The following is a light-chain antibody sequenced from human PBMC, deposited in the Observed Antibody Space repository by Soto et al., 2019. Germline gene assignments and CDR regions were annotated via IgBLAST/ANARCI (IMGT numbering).Light chain of an antibody. CDR1: QSVSSSY. CDR3: QQYNNWPRT. CDR2: GAS. J-gene: IGKJ1*01. V-gene: IGKV3-15*01. Sequence: EIVLTQSPGTLSLSPGERATLSCRASQSVSSSYLAWYQHKVGQAPRLLIYGASFRASGMPARFSGSGFGTEFTLTISSLQSEDFAVYYCQQYNNWPRTFGQGTKVDIK.